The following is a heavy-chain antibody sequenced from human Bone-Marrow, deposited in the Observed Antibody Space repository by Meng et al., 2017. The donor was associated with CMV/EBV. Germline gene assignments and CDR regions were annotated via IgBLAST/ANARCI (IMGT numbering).Heavy chain of an antibody. J-gene: IGHJ3*02. CDR1: GYTFANYG. Sequence: ASVKVSCKASGYTFANYGITWVRQAPGQGLEWMGWINPNSGGTNYAQKFQGRVTMTRDTSISTAYMELSRLRSDDTAVYYCARDNGGWFGELGAFDIWGQGTMVTVSS. CDR3: ARDNGGWFGELGAFDI. V-gene: IGHV1-2*02. CDR2: INPNSGGT. D-gene: IGHD3-10*01.